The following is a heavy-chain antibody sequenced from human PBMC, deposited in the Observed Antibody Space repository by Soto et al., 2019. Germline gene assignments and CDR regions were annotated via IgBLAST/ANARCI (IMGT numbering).Heavy chain of an antibody. Sequence: QVQLQQRGAGLLKPSETLSLTCAVYGGSFSGYYWGWIRQPPGKGLEWIGEINHSGSTNYNPSLKSRVTISVDTSKNQFSLKVSSVTAADTAVYYCARGTYYYDSSGFFRVQGAMGYWGQGTLVTVSS. CDR1: GGSFSGYY. V-gene: IGHV4-34*01. CDR3: ARGTYYYDSSGFFRVQGAMGY. D-gene: IGHD3-22*01. J-gene: IGHJ4*02. CDR2: INHSGST.